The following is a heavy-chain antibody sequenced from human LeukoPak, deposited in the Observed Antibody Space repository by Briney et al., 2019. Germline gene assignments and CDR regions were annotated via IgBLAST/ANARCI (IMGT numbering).Heavy chain of an antibody. V-gene: IGHV3-48*01. CDR3: ARHWGSGKYSPKHFDY. CDR2: ISSSSRTI. D-gene: IGHD3-10*01. J-gene: IGHJ4*02. CDR1: GFTFSTYS. Sequence: GGSLRLSCAASGFTFSTYSMNRVRQAPGKGLEWVAYISSSSRTIYYVDSVKGRFTISRDNAKNSLYLQMNSLRAEDTAVYYCARHWGSGKYSPKHFDYWGQGTLVTVSS.